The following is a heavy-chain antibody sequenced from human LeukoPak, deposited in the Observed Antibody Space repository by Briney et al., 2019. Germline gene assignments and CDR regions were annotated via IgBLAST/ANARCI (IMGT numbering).Heavy chain of an antibody. V-gene: IGHV4-59*12. CDR2: IYYSGRT. CDR1: GGSISNYY. J-gene: IGHJ4*02. D-gene: IGHD6-6*01. CDR3: ARAVAARPLYYFDY. Sequence: PSETLSLTCTVSGGSISNYYWSWIRQPPGKGLEWIGYIYYSGRTNYNPSLKSRVTISVDTSRTQFSLKLSSVTAADTAVYYCARAVAARPLYYFDYWGQGTLVTVSS.